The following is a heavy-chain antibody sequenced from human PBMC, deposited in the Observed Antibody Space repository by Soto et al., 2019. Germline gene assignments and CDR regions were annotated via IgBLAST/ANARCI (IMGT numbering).Heavy chain of an antibody. Sequence: QVQLVQSGAEVKKPGSSVKVSCKASGGTFSSYTISWVRQAPGQGLEWMGRIIPILGIANYAQKFQGRVTITADKSTSTAYMELSSLRSEDTAVYYCARDTTYYDGMDVWGQGTTVTVSS. J-gene: IGHJ6*02. CDR1: GGTFSSYT. D-gene: IGHD1-1*01. V-gene: IGHV1-69*08. CDR3: ARDTTYYDGMDV. CDR2: IIPILGIA.